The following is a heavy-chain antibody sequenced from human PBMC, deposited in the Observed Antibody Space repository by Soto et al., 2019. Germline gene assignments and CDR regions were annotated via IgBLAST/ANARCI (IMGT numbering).Heavy chain of an antibody. CDR1: GDSVSSNSAA. V-gene: IGHV6-1*01. D-gene: IGHD1-20*01. CDR3: TKQKGDRRTYNGIHL. J-gene: IGHJ6*02. CDR2: AYYRSQWYY. Sequence: SQTLSLTCAISGDSVSSNSAAWNWIMQSPSRGLEWLGRAYYRSQWYYDSAVSVRSRITVIPDTSKNQFSLQLNSVTPEDTAVYYCTKQKGDRRTYNGIHLSGPAPPVTDS.